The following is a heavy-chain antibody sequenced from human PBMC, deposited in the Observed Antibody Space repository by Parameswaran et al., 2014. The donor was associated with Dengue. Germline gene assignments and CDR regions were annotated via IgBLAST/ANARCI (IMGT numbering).Heavy chain of an antibody. V-gene: IGHV3-69-1*01. CDR2: ISSSSYI. J-gene: IGHJ4*02. CDR3: AREFYGSGFDY. Sequence: VRQAPGKGLEWVSSISSSSYIYFADSVKGRFTISRDNAKNSLYLQMNSLRAEDTAVYYCAREFYGSGFDYWGQGTLVTVSS. D-gene: IGHD3-10*01.